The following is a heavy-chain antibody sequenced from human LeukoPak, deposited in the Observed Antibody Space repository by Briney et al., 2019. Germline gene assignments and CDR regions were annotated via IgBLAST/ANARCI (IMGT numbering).Heavy chain of an antibody. CDR3: ARGPLTGYYALIDY. CDR1: GYTFTRYG. D-gene: IGHD3-9*01. J-gene: IGHJ4*02. CDR2: ISACNGNT. Sequence: ASVKVSCKASGYTFTRYGIRWVRQARGQGLEWMGWISACNGNTNYAQKLQGRVTMTTDTSTTTAYMELRSLRSDDTDVYYCARGPLTGYYALIDYWGQGTLVTVSS. V-gene: IGHV1-18*01.